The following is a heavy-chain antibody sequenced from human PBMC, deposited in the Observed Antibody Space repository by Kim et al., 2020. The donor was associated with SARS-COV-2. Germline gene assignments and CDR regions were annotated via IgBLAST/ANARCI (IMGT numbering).Heavy chain of an antibody. CDR3: ARDSGYYYDSSGYCKFDY. J-gene: IGHJ4*02. D-gene: IGHD3-22*01. Sequence: KGPFTIPRDNAKNALYLQMDSLGAEDTAVYYCARDSGYYYDSSGYCKFDYWGQGTLVTVSS. V-gene: IGHV3-11*04.